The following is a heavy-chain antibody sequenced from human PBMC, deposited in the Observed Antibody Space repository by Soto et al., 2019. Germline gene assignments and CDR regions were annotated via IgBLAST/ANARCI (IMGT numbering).Heavy chain of an antibody. CDR3: ARAVGYNGNYIDY. Sequence: VQLVESGGDLIQPGGSLRLSCAASGFTVSSSYMTWVRQVPGRGLEWVSIIYSNGNTYYADPVRGRFTISRDNSKNSLYLQMNSLRTEDTAIYYCARAVGYNGNYIDYWGQGTLVTVSS. V-gene: IGHV3-53*01. J-gene: IGHJ4*02. D-gene: IGHD1-26*01. CDR2: IYSNGNT. CDR1: GFTVSSSY.